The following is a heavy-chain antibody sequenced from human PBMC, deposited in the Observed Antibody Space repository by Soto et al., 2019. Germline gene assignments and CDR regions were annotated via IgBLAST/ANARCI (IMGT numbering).Heavy chain of an antibody. Sequence: QVQLVESGGGVVQPGRSLRLSCAASGFTFSSYAMHWVRQAPGKGLEWVAVISYDGSNKYYADSVKGRFTISRDNSKNTLYLQMNSLRAEDTAVYYCATDVATRRVARLSPLDYWGQGTLVTVSS. J-gene: IGHJ4*02. CDR2: ISYDGSNK. CDR1: GFTFSSYA. V-gene: IGHV3-30-3*01. CDR3: ATDVATRRVARLSPLDY. D-gene: IGHD5-12*01.